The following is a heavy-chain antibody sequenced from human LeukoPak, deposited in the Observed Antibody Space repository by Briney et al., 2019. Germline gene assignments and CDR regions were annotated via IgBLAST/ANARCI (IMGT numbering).Heavy chain of an antibody. Sequence: GGSLRLSCAASGFTFSSYAMSWVRQAPGKGLEWVSYISSSGSTIYYADSVKGRFTISRDNAKNSLYLQMNSLRAEDTAVYYCARGPSPLKDYYFDYWGQGTLVTVSS. CDR1: GFTFSSYA. CDR3: ARGPSPLKDYYFDY. J-gene: IGHJ4*02. V-gene: IGHV3-48*03. CDR2: ISSSGSTI.